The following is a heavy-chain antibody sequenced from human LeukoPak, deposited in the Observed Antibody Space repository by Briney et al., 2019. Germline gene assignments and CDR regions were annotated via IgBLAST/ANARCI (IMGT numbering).Heavy chain of an antibody. J-gene: IGHJ4*02. CDR2: INPNSGNT. CDR3: ARGRGVSYGSGSPYYFDY. V-gene: IGHV1-2*02. CDR1: GYTFTGYY. Sequence: EASVKVSCKASGYTFTGYYMHWVRQAPGQGLEWMGWINPNSGNTGYAQKFQGRVTMTTDTSTSTAYMELRSLRSDDTAVYYCARGRGVSYGSGSPYYFDYWGQGTLVTVSS. D-gene: IGHD3-10*01.